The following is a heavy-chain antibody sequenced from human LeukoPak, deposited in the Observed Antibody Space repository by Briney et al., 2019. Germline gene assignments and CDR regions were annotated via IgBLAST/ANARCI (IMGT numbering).Heavy chain of an antibody. V-gene: IGHV3-30*18. CDR1: GFTFSSYG. Sequence: GRSLRLSCAASGFTFSSYGMHWVRQAPGKGLEGVAVISYDGSNKYYADSVKGRFTISRDKSKNTLYLQMNSLRAEDTAVYYCAKPAKRWLQVWDLYYFDYWGQGTLVTVSS. CDR2: ISYDGSNK. D-gene: IGHD5-24*01. J-gene: IGHJ4*02. CDR3: AKPAKRWLQVWDLYYFDY.